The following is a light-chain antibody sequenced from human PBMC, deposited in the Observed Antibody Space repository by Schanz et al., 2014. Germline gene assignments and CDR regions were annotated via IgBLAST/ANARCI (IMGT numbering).Light chain of an antibody. Sequence: EIVMTQSPATLSVSPGERATLSCRASQSVSSNLAWYQQKPGQAPRLLIYGASSRATGIPSRFSGSGSGTDFTLTISRREPEDFAVYYCQQYTIFPITFGGGTKVEIK. CDR3: QQYTIFPIT. J-gene: IGKJ4*01. CDR1: QSVSSN. V-gene: IGKV3-15*01. CDR2: GAS.